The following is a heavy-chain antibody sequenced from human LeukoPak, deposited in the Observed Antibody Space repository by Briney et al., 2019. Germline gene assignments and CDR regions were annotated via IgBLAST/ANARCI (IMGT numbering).Heavy chain of an antibody. J-gene: IGHJ6*02. CDR3: ARLTVTTKGYYGMDV. D-gene: IGHD4-17*01. V-gene: IGHV3-21*01. Sequence: GGSLRLSCAASGFTFSSYSMNWVRQAPGKGLEWVSSISSSSSYIYYADSVEGRFTISRDNAKNSLYLQMNSLRAEDTAVYYCARLTVTTKGYYGMDVWGQGTTVTVSS. CDR1: GFTFSSYS. CDR2: ISSSSSYI.